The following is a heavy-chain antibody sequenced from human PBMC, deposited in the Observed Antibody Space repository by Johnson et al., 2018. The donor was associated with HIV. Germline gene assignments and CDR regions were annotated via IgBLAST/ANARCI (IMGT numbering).Heavy chain of an antibody. J-gene: IGHJ3*02. CDR2: IKSKTDGGTT. V-gene: IGHV3-15*01. D-gene: IGHD3-10*01. CDR3: ATGNYYGSGSYAGYSAPFDI. CDR1: GFTFSTFG. Sequence: VQLVESGGGVVQPGRSLRLSCAASGFTFSTFGMHWVRHAPGKGLEWVGRIKSKTDGGTTDYAAPVKGRFTISRENAKNSLYLQMNSLRAGDTAVYYCATGNYYGSGSYAGYSAPFDIWGQGTMVTVSS.